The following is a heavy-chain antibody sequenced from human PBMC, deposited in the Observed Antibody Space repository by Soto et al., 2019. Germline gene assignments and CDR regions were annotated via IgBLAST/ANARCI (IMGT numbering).Heavy chain of an antibody. Sequence: QVHLQESGPGLVAPSGTLSLTCTLSGGSVRAPDWWHWVRHSPDKGLEWIAEVHISGHSNYNPSRRSRVSVSIDSSTNQFYLNLNSVTAADTAIYYCARVRQGCSANNCYFDPWGQGTQVTISS. CDR2: VHISGHS. CDR1: GGSVRAPDW. V-gene: IGHV4-4*02. D-gene: IGHD1-1*01. CDR3: ARVRQGCSANNCYFDP. J-gene: IGHJ5*01.